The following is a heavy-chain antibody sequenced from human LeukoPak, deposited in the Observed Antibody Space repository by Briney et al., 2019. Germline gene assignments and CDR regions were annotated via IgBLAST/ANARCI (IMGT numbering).Heavy chain of an antibody. CDR1: GFTFSSYA. CDR3: AKDRPNYYDSSGHYYRRDGDY. CDR2: VSGSGGYT. Sequence: GGSLRLSCAASGFTFSSYAMSWVRQAPGKGLEWVSSVSGSGGYTYYAGSVKGRFTISRDNSKNTLYLQMNSLRAEDTAIYYCAKDRPNYYDSSGHYYRRDGDYWGQGTLVTVSA. V-gene: IGHV3-23*01. J-gene: IGHJ4*02. D-gene: IGHD3-22*01.